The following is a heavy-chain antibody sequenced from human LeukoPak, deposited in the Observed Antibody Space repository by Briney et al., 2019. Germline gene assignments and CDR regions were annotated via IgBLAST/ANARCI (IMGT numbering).Heavy chain of an antibody. J-gene: IGHJ4*02. CDR2: ISAYNGNT. Sequence: GASVKVSCKAYGYTFTSYGISWVRQAPGQGLEWMGWISAYNGNTNYAQKLQGRVTMTTDTSTSTAYMQLRSLRSDDTAVYYCARGPGDSSGYYYWNNFDYWGQGTLVTVSS. CDR1: GYTFTSYG. D-gene: IGHD3-22*01. V-gene: IGHV1-18*01. CDR3: ARGPGDSSGYYYWNNFDY.